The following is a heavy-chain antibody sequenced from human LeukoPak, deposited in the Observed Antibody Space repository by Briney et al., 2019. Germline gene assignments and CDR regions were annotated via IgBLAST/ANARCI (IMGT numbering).Heavy chain of an antibody. CDR1: GGTFSSYA. J-gene: IGHJ6*02. CDR2: IIPIFGTA. Sequence: SVKVSCKASGGTFSSYAISWVRQAPGQGLEWMGGIIPIFGTANYAQKFQGRVTMTRDTSTSTVYMELSSLRSEDTAVYYCARGEGGQWLVTSYYGMDVWGQGTTVTVSS. V-gene: IGHV1-69*05. CDR3: ARGEGGQWLVTSYYGMDV. D-gene: IGHD6-19*01.